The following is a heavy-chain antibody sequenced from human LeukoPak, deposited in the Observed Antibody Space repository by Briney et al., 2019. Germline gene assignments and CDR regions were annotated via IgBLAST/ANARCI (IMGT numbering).Heavy chain of an antibody. D-gene: IGHD6-13*01. J-gene: IGHJ4*02. CDR3: ARRQTLAAAGPGYDY. V-gene: IGHV4-39*01. CDR1: GGSISSSDYY. Sequence: SETLSLTCIVSGGSISSSDYYWGWIRQPPGKGLEWIGSIYYRGTTYYSPSLKSRVTISVDTSKNQFSLILSSVTAADTAVYYCARRQTLAAAGPGYDYWGQGTLVTVSS. CDR2: IYYRGTT.